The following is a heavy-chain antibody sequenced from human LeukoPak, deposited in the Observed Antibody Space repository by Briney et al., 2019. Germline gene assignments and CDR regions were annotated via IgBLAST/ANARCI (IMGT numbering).Heavy chain of an antibody. Sequence: GGSLRLSCAASGFTFSISAMSWVRQAPGKGLEWVSYISSSGSTIYYADSVKGRFTISRDNAKNSLYLQMNSLRAEDTAVYYCARDRYYDSSGYWGGAFDIWGQGTMVTVSS. CDR1: GFTFSISA. CDR3: ARDRYYDSSGYWGGAFDI. CDR2: ISSSGSTI. D-gene: IGHD3-22*01. J-gene: IGHJ3*02. V-gene: IGHV3-48*04.